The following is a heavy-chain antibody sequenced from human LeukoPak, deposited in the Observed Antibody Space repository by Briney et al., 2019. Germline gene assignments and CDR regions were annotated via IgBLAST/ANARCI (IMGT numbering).Heavy chain of an antibody. V-gene: IGHV3-7*01. J-gene: IGHJ4*02. CDR1: GFTFSTYW. CDR2: IRSDGSGK. D-gene: IGHD1-26*01. CDR3: GRVRPGDADY. Sequence: GGSLRLSCAASGFTFSTYWMTWVRQAPGKGLEWVASIRSDGSGKYYMDSVKGRFTISRDNAKNSLFLQMNSLRAEDTAVHYCGRVRPGDADYWGQGTLVTVSS.